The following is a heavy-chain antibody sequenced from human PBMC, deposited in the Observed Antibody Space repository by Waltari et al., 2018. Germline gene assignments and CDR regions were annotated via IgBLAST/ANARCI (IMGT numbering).Heavy chain of an antibody. CDR2: IKRYGSTT. J-gene: IGHJ4*02. Sequence: EVQLVESGGGLAQPGGSLRPACVASGFTFSSSWMFWVRQAPGKGLVWVSRIKRYGSTTNYADSVKGRFTISRDNAKNTLYLQMNSLRAEDTAVYYCAKGGGWLQDYWGQGTLVTVSS. D-gene: IGHD5-12*01. CDR3: AKGGGWLQDY. V-gene: IGHV3-74*01. CDR1: GFTFSSSW.